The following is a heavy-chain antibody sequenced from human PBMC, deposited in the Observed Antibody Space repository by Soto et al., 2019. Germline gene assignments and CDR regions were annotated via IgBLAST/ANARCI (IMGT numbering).Heavy chain of an antibody. CDR3: GRHMTQKITIFGVVIPAYFDY. CDR2: IYYSGST. V-gene: IGHV4-30-4*01. J-gene: IGHJ4*02. D-gene: IGHD3-3*01. CDR1: GGSISSGDYY. Sequence: PSETLSLTCTVSGGSISSGDYYWSWIRQPPGKGLEWIGYIYYSGSTYYNPSLKSRVTISVDTSKNQFSLKLSSVTAADTAVYYCGRHMTQKITIFGVVIPAYFDYWGQGTLVTVSS.